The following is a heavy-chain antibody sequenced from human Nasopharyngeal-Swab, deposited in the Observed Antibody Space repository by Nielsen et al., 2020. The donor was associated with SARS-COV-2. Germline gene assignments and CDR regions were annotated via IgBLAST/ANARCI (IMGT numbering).Heavy chain of an antibody. D-gene: IGHD6-13*01. CDR3: AHSAFSSHAATAFDI. CDR2: IYWDDDK. V-gene: IGHV2-5*02. CDR1: GFSLSTSGVG. J-gene: IGHJ3*02. Sequence: SGPTLVKPTQTLTLTCTVSGFSLSTSGVGVGWIRQPPGKALEWLALIYWDDDKRYSPSLKSRLTITEDTSKNQVVLTLTNMDPVDPATYYCAHSAFSSHAATAFDIWGQGTMVTVSS.